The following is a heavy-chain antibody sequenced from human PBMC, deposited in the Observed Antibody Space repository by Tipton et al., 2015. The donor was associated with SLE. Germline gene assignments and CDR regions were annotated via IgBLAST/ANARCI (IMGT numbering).Heavy chain of an antibody. CDR3: ARDNAIFGLTLRFPCKAFDV. D-gene: IGHD3-3*01. Sequence: TLSLTCAVSGASISRGGYSWTWIRQPPGKGLEWIGYIYQSGATDYNPSLKSRVTISVDRSKNQFSLDLTSVTAADTAAYYCARDNAIFGLTLRFPCKAFDVWGQGTMVTVSS. CDR1: GASISRGGYS. CDR2: IYQSGAT. J-gene: IGHJ3*01. V-gene: IGHV4-30-2*01.